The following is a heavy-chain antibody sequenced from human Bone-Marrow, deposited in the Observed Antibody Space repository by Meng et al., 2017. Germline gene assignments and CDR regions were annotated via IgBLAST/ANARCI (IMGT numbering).Heavy chain of an antibody. D-gene: IGHD3-10*01. V-gene: IGHV4-38-2*01. Sequence: GSLRLSCAVSGYSISSGYYWGWIRQPPGKELEWIGSIYHSGSTYYNPFLKSRVTISVDTSKNQFSLKLSSVTAADTAVYYCARLGVLWFGELLSEFDYWGQGTLVTVSS. CDR3: ARLGVLWFGELLSEFDY. J-gene: IGHJ4*02. CDR1: GYSISSGYY. CDR2: IYHSGST.